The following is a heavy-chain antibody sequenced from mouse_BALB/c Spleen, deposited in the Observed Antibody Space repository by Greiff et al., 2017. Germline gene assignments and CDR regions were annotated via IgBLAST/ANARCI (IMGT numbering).Heavy chain of an antibody. CDR1: GYTFTSYW. V-gene: IGHV1-7*01. J-gene: IGHJ4*01. CDR2: INPSTGYT. Sequence: VKLMESGAELAKPGASVKMSCKASGYTFTSYWMHWVKQRPGQGLEWIGYINPSTGYTEYNQKFKDKATLTADKSSSTAYMQLSSLTSEDSAVYYCARGGHWDYWGQGTSVTVSS. CDR3: ARGGHWDY. D-gene: IGHD3-1*01.